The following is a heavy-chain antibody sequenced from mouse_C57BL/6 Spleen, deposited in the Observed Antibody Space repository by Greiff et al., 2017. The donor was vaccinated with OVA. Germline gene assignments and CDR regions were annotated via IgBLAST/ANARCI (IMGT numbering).Heavy chain of an antibody. CDR3: ARLPVAEDWFAY. Sequence: QVQLQQSGAELARPGASVKLSCKASGYTFTGYGISWVKQRTGQGLEWIGEVSPRSGNNYYNEKFKGKATLTADKSSSTAYMELRSLTSEDSAVYFCARLPVAEDWFAYWGQGTLVTVSA. CDR1: GYTFTGYG. D-gene: IGHD1-1*01. V-gene: IGHV1-81*01. CDR2: VSPRSGNN. J-gene: IGHJ3*01.